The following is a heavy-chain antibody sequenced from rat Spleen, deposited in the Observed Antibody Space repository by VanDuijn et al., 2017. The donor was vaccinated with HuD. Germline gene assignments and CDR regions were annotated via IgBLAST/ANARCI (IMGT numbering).Heavy chain of an antibody. V-gene: IGHV5-22*01. CDR3: TSGGYNLSLDY. CDR1: GFTFSDSY. J-gene: IGHJ2*01. CDR2: ISYEGSSS. Sequence: EVQLVESGGGLVQPGRSLKLSCAASGFTFSDSYMAWVRQAPKKGLEWVASISYEGSSSSYGDSVKGRFTIPRDNAKSTLYLQMNSLRSEDTATYFCTSGGYNLSLDYWGQGVMVTVSS. D-gene: IGHD1-4*01.